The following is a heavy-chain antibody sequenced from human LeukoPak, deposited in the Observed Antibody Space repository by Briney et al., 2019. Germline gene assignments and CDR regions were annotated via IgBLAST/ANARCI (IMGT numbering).Heavy chain of an antibody. Sequence: PSETLSLTCDVYGESFSGYYWSWIRQHPRKGLEWIGYIYYSGSTYYNPSLKSRVTISVDTSKNQFSLKLSSVTAADTAVYYCAREDPRTKVPEGMDVWGQGTTVTVSS. D-gene: IGHD4/OR15-4a*01. CDR2: IYYSGST. J-gene: IGHJ6*02. CDR3: AREDPRTKVPEGMDV. CDR1: GESFSGYY. V-gene: IGHV4-31*11.